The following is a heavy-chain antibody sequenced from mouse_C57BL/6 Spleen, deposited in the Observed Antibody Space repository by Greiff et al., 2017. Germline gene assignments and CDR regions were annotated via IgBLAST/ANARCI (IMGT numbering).Heavy chain of an antibody. CDR2: IHPNSGST. D-gene: IGHD1-1*01. CDR3: ARRDYGSSLFAY. CDR1: GERFAGYW. V-gene: IGHV1-64*01. Sequence: QVQLQQPGVERGKKGEVGTGVGKSSGERFAGYWMHCWKQRPGQGLEWIVMIHPNSGSTNYNEKFKSKATLTVDKSSSTAYMQLSSLTSEDSAVYYCARRDYGSSLFAYWGQGTLVTVSA. J-gene: IGHJ3*01.